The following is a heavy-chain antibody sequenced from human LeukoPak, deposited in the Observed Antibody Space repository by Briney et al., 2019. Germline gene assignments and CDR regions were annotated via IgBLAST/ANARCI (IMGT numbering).Heavy chain of an antibody. CDR3: ARAVAARRAVPNDY. J-gene: IGHJ4*02. Sequence: HGASVKVSCKASGYTFTGYYMHWVRQAPGQGLEWMGRINPNSGGTNYAQKLQGRVTMTTDTSTSTAYMELRSLRSDDTAVYYCARAVAARRAVPNDYWGQGTLVTVSS. D-gene: IGHD6-6*01. V-gene: IGHV1-2*06. CDR1: GYTFTGYY. CDR2: INPNSGGT.